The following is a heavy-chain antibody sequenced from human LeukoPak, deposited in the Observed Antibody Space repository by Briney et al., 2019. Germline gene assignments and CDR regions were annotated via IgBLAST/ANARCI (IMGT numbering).Heavy chain of an antibody. CDR1: GFTFSSYG. CDR2: IWYDGSNK. J-gene: IGHJ4*02. Sequence: GGSLRLSCAASGFTFSSYGMHWVPQAPAKGLEGVVVIWYDGSNKYYADSVKGRFTISRDNSKNTLYLQMNSLRAEDTAVYYRAKQALPGGYHQGVFDYWGQGTLVTVFS. V-gene: IGHV3-33*06. CDR3: AKQALPGGYHQGVFDY. D-gene: IGHD5-12*01.